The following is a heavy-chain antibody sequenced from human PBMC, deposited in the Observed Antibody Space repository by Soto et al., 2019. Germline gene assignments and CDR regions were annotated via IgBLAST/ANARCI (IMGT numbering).Heavy chain of an antibody. Sequence: ASVKVSCKASGYTFTGYYMHWVRQAPGQGLEWMGWINPNSGGTNYAQKFQGWVTMTRDTSISTAYMELSRLRSDDTAVYYCARSNTLYGDYYYYGMDVWGQGTTVTVSS. D-gene: IGHD4-17*01. V-gene: IGHV1-2*04. CDR2: INPNSGGT. CDR3: ARSNTLYGDYYYYGMDV. J-gene: IGHJ6*02. CDR1: GYTFTGYY.